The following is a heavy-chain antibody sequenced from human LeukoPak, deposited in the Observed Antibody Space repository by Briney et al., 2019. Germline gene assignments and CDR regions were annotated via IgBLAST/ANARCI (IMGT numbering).Heavy chain of an antibody. Sequence: SETLSLTCTVSGGSISSGGYYWSWIRQHPGKGLEWIGYIYYSGSTYYNPSLKSRVTISVDTSKNQFSLKVSSVTAADTAVYYCARGRSGWDKNWIDPWGQGTLVTVSS. J-gene: IGHJ5*02. CDR1: GGSISSGGYY. CDR3: ARGRSGWDKNWIDP. V-gene: IGHV4-31*03. D-gene: IGHD6-19*01. CDR2: IYYSGST.